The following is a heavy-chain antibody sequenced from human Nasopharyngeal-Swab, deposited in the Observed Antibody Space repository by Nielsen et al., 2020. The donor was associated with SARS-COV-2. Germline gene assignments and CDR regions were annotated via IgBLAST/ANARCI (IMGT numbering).Heavy chain of an antibody. J-gene: IGHJ6*02. CDR1: GYTITELS. CDR3: ATGVIAARLLYYYGMDV. CDR2: FDPEDGET. D-gene: IGHD6-6*01. V-gene: IGHV1-24*01. Sequence: ASVKVSCKVSGYTITELSMHWVRQAPGKGLEWMGGFDPEDGETIYAQKFQGRVTMTEDTSTDTAYMELSSLRSEDTAVYYCATGVIAARLLYYYGMDVWGQGTTVTVSS.